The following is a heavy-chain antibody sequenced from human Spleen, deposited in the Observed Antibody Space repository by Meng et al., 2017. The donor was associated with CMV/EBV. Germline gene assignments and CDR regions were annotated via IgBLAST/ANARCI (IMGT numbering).Heavy chain of an antibody. CDR1: GFSFRDAW. D-gene: IGHD1-7*01. Sequence: GFSFRDAWMHWVRQAPGKGLEWVGRIESKIDGGETEYGTPVNGRFTISRDDSKNTMYLHMSGLKVEDTALYYCAYGTLWADYFDFWGQGTLVTVSS. V-gene: IGHV3-15*07. CDR3: AYGTLWADYFDF. J-gene: IGHJ4*02. CDR2: IESKIDGGET.